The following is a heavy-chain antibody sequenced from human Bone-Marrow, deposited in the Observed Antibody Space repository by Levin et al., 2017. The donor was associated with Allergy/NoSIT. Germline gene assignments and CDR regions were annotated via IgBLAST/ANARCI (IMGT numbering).Heavy chain of an antibody. CDR3: ARERGIPRGYSYGHIDY. CDR1: GGSISSGHFF. V-gene: IGHV4-30-4*01. J-gene: IGHJ4*02. CDR2: IYHTGGV. Sequence: KASETLSLTCTVSGGSISSGHFFWSWIRQPPGQGLEWIGYIYHTGGVYYNPSLQSRVSMSVDTSKNQFALKLTSVTAADTAVYYCARERGIPRGYSYGHIDYWGQGTLVTVSS. D-gene: IGHD5-18*01.